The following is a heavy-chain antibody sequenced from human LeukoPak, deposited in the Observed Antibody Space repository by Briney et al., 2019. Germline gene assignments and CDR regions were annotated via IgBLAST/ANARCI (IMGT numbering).Heavy chain of an antibody. CDR1: GFTFSSYG. J-gene: IGHJ4*02. CDR2: IWYDGSNK. D-gene: IGHD3-22*01. Sequence: GRSLRLSCAASGFTFSSYGMHWVRQAPGKGLEWVAVIWYDGSNKYYADSVKGRFTISRDNSKNTLYLQMNSLRAEDTAVYYCARERGYCAIDYWGQGTLVTVSS. CDR3: ARERGYCAIDY. V-gene: IGHV3-33*01.